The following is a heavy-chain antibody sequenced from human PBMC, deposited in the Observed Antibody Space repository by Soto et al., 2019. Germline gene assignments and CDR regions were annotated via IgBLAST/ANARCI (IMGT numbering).Heavy chain of an antibody. CDR2: LSGTSVYI. CDR3: AREGALKPFSS. V-gene: IGHV3-21*01. J-gene: IGHJ5*02. CDR1: GFTFSNYN. Sequence: PGGSLRLSCAASGFTFSNYNMNWVRQAPGKGLEWVSHLSGTSVYIHYADSVKGRVTISRDNAKNSVYLQMDSLRVEDTAVYYCAREGALKPFSSWGQGALVTVSS.